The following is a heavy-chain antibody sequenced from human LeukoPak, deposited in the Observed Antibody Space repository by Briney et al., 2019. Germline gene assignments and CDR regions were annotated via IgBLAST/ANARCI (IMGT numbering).Heavy chain of an antibody. CDR3: TRPDYYLHDAFDI. CDR2: INPNSGGT. V-gene: IGHV1-2*06. Sequence: ASVKVSCKASGYTFTGYYMHWVRQAPGQGLEWMGRINPNSGGTNYAQKFQGRVTMTRDTSTGTAYMELSRLRSDDTAVYYCTRPDYYLHDAFDIWGQGTMVTVSS. J-gene: IGHJ3*02. D-gene: IGHD3-10*01. CDR1: GYTFTGYY.